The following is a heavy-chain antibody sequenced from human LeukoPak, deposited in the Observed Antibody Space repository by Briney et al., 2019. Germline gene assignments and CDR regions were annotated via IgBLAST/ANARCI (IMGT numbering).Heavy chain of an antibody. CDR3: AKESLYTDYFHYGMDV. J-gene: IGHJ6*02. CDR2: IYSGGTT. Sequence: GESLRLSCAASGFTVSSKYMSWVRQAPDKGLEWVSVIYSGGTTYYAHSVQGRFTISRDHAKNTLFLQMNRLRAEDTAVYYCAKESLYTDYFHYGMDVWGQGITVTVSS. V-gene: IGHV3-53*01. CDR1: GFTVSSKY. D-gene: IGHD3-16*01.